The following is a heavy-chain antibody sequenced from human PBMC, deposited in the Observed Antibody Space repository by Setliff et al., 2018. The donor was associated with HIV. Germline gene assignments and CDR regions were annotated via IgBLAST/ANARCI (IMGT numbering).Heavy chain of an antibody. CDR3: ATDRTQTGISMVRGRLTDPARYPLDY. D-gene: IGHD3-10*01. CDR2: IIPDSGDT. CDR1: GYTFTGYY. Sequence: ASVKVSCKASGYTFTGYYLHWLRQAPGQGLEWMGYIIPDSGDTKHSQKFQGRVTMTRDTSITTAYMELSRLRSDDTAVYYCATDRTQTGISMVRGRLTDPARYPLDYWGQGTLVTVSS. J-gene: IGHJ4*02. V-gene: IGHV1-2*02.